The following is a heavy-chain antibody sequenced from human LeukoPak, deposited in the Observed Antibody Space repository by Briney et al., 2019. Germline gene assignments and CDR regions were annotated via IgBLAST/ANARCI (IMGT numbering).Heavy chain of an antibody. CDR3: ARDPLRANWLDP. J-gene: IGHJ5*02. Sequence: ASVKVSCKASGYTFTGYYMHWVRQAPGQGLEWMGWINPNSGGTNYAQKFQGRVTMTRDTSISTAYTELSRLRSDDTAVYYCARDPLRANWLDPWGQGTLVTVSS. V-gene: IGHV1-2*02. CDR2: INPNSGGT. CDR1: GYTFTGYY.